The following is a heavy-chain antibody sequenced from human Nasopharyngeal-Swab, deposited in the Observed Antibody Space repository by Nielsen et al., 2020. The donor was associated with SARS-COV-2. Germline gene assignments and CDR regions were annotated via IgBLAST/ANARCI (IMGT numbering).Heavy chain of an antibody. J-gene: IGHJ4*02. V-gene: IGHV4-34*01. CDR3: ATLAYGDHSFDY. Sequence: SETLSLTCAVYGGSFSGYYWSWIRQPPGKGLEWIGEINHSGSTNYNPSLKSRVTISVDTSKNQFSLKLSSVTAADTAVHYCATLAYGDHSFDYWGQGTLVTVSS. CDR2: INHSGST. D-gene: IGHD4-17*01. CDR1: GGSFSGYY.